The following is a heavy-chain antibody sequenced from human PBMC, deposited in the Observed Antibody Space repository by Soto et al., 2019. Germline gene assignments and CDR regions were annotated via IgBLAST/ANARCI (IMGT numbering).Heavy chain of an antibody. D-gene: IGHD5-18*01. V-gene: IGHV3-53*01. CDR3: ARAREPEYSSAISFDI. CDR1: GLTVSSSY. CDR2: IYSAGST. J-gene: IGHJ4*02. Sequence: LRLSCAASGLTVSSSYMSWVRQAPGKGLQWVSVIYSAGSTYYANSVKGRFTISRDISTNMVYLQMSSLTDEDTAVYYCARAREPEYSSAISFDIWGQGALVTVSS.